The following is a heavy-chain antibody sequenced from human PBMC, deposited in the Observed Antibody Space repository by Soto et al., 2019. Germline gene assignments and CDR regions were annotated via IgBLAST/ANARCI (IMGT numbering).Heavy chain of an antibody. V-gene: IGHV3-66*01. Sequence: EVQLVESGGGLVQPGGSLRLSCVASGFTVTEIYMNWVRQAPGKGLEWVSVIYNEFTDYADSVRGRFSISTDSSKNALYLQMNSLRAEDSAVYYCVREPRYCSGGSCSIMGDAFDIWGQGIMVTVSS. J-gene: IGHJ3*02. CDR2: IYNEFT. CDR1: GFTVTEIY. D-gene: IGHD2-15*01. CDR3: VREPRYCSGGSCSIMGDAFDI.